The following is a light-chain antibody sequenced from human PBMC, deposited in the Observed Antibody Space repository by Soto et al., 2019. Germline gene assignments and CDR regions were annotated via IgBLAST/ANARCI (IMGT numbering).Light chain of an antibody. CDR3: SSYTSSSSYV. V-gene: IGLV2-14*01. Sequence: QSVLTQPASVSGSPGQSITISCTGTSSDVGGYNYVSRYQQHPGKAPKLMIYDVSNRPSGVSNLFSGSKSGNTASLTISGLQAEDKADYYCSSYTSSSSYVFGTGTKVTVL. J-gene: IGLJ1*01. CDR1: SSDVGGYNY. CDR2: DVS.